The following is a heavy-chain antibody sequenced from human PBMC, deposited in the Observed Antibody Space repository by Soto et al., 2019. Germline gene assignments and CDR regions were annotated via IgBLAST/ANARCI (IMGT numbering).Heavy chain of an antibody. CDR2: MFYSGTT. CDR1: GVSINSRGYY. V-gene: IGHV4-39*01. J-gene: IGHJ4*02. D-gene: IGHD5-12*01. Sequence: PSETLSLPCTVSGVSINSRGYYWGWIRQPPGKGLEWIESMFYSGTTYYNPSLKSRITIAVDSSKNQFSLSLSSVTAADTAFYYCARKEDGYNRLFDYWGQGILVTV. CDR3: ARKEDGYNRLFDY.